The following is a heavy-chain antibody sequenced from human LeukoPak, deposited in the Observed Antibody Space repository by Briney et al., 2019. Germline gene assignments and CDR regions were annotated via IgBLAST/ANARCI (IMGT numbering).Heavy chain of an antibody. J-gene: IGHJ4*02. CDR3: AKAGGDNWNTNFFDY. D-gene: IGHD1/OR15-1a*01. Sequence: GGSLRLSCAASGFTFISYAMSWVRQAPGEGLEWVSGISGRGGSTYYADSVKGRFTISRDNSKKTLYLQMNSLRAEDAAVYYCAKAGGDNWNTNFFDYWGQGTLVTVSS. CDR2: ISGRGGST. CDR1: GFTFISYA. V-gene: IGHV3-23*01.